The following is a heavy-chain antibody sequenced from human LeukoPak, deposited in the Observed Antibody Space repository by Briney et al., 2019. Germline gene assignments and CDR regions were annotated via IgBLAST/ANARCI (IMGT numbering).Heavy chain of an antibody. Sequence: SVKLSCNASGATFSSYAISWVRQAPGQGLEWMGRIIPIFGTANCAQKFRRRVTITADKSTRTAYMELSSLRSEDTAVYYCARVAAEVVGVPGAIGFGWLRRAYYYMDVWGKGTTVTVSS. D-gene: IGHD2-2*02. CDR1: GATFSSYA. V-gene: IGHV1-69*06. J-gene: IGHJ6*03. CDR2: IIPIFGTA. CDR3: ARVAAEVVGVPGAIGFGWLRRAYYYMDV.